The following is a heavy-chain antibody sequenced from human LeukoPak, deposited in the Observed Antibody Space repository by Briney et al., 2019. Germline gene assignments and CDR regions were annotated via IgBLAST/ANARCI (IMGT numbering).Heavy chain of an antibody. V-gene: IGHV3-21*01. J-gene: IGHJ6*02. CDR1: GFTFSSYS. CDR3: ARDNLLGGGPPYYYYGMDV. D-gene: IGHD1-14*01. CDR2: ITTSSTYI. Sequence: GGSLTLSCAASGFTFSSYSMNWVRQAPGKGLEWVSCITTSSTYIYYADSVKGRFTISRDNAKNSLYLQMNSLRAEDTAVYYCARDNLLGGGPPYYYYGMDVWGQGTTVTVSS.